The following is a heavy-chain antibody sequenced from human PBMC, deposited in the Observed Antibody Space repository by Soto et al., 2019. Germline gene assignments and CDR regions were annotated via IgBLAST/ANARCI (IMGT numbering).Heavy chain of an antibody. D-gene: IGHD4-17*01. V-gene: IGHV4-39*01. CDR1: GGSISSSSYY. CDR2: IYYCWST. Sequence: SETLSLTCTVSGGSISSSSYYWGWIRQPPGKGLEWIGSIYYCWSTYYNPSLKSRVTIYVDTSKNKFSLNLSSVTAADTAVYYCARLSGYGDYDNAFDIWGQGTMVTVSS. CDR3: ARLSGYGDYDNAFDI. J-gene: IGHJ3*02.